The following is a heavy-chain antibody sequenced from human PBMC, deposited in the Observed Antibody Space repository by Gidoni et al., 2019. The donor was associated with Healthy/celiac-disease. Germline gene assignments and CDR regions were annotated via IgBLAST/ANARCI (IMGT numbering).Heavy chain of an antibody. Sequence: EVQLLVSGGGLVQPGGSLRLSCAASRFTFSSDALSWVRQAPGKGLEWVSAISGSGGTTYYADSVKGRFTISRDNSKNTLYLQMNSLRAEDTAVYYCAKGQYSSSSPCMDVWGQGTTVTVSS. D-gene: IGHD6-6*01. CDR1: RFTFSSDA. V-gene: IGHV3-23*01. J-gene: IGHJ6*02. CDR2: ISGSGGTT. CDR3: AKGQYSSSSPCMDV.